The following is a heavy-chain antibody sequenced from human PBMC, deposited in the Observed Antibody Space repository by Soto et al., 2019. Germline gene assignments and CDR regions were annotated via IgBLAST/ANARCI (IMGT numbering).Heavy chain of an antibody. J-gene: IGHJ4*02. CDR3: AREGDYYDSSGYLAPLGPFDY. D-gene: IGHD3-22*01. V-gene: IGHV1-69*13. Sequence: SVKVSCKASGYIFTSYGISWVRQAPGQGIEWMGEIIPIFGTANYAQKFQGRVTITADESTSTAYMELSSLRSEDTAVYYCAREGDYYDSSGYLAPLGPFDYWGQGTLVTVSS. CDR1: GYIFTSYG. CDR2: IIPIFGTA.